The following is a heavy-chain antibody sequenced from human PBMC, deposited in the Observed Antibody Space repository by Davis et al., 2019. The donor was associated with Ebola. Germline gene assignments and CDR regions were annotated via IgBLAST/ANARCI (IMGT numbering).Heavy chain of an antibody. D-gene: IGHD6-13*01. V-gene: IGHV4-34*01. J-gene: IGHJ3*02. Sequence: SETLSLTCAVYGGSFSGYYWSWIRQPPGKGLEWIGEINHSGSTNYNPSLKSRVTISVDTSKNQFSLKLSSVTAADTAVYYCARGLGIAAARDAFDIWGQGTMVTVSS. CDR3: ARGLGIAAARDAFDI. CDR2: INHSGST. CDR1: GGSFSGYY.